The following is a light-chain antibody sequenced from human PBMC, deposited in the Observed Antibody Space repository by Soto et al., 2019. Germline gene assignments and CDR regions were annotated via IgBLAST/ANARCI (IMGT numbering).Light chain of an antibody. V-gene: IGKV3-15*01. CDR2: GAS. J-gene: IGKJ1*01. CDR1: QSVSSN. CDR3: HQSNNWPPMA. Sequence: EIVMTQSPATLSVSPGERATLSCRASQSVSSNLAWYQQKPGQAPRLLLYGASTRATGIPARFSGSVSGTEFTLTISILQDEDFAVYYCHQSNNWPPMAFGQGTKVDIK.